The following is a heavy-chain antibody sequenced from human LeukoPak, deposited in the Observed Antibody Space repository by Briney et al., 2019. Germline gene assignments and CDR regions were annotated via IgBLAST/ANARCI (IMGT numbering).Heavy chain of an antibody. V-gene: IGHV1-2*02. Sequence: VASVKVSCKASGYTFTSYYMHWVRQAPGQGLEWMGWINPSSGDTNYAQKFQGRVTMTGDTSISTAYMELSRLSSDDTAVYFCAGRPDTSMVAIFDYWGQGTLVTISS. CDR2: INPSSGDT. D-gene: IGHD5-18*01. CDR3: AGRPDTSMVAIFDY. J-gene: IGHJ4*02. CDR1: GYTFTSYY.